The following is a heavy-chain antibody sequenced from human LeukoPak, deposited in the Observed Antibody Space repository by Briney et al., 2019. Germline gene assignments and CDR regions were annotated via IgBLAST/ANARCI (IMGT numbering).Heavy chain of an antibody. D-gene: IGHD3-22*01. Sequence: PSETLSLTCSVSGDSISSQYWSWIRQPPGKRLEWIGYIYYTGDTNYNPSLKSRVTISVDTSKNQFSLKLSSVTAADTAVYYCARGGLSYDSSAWFDYWGQGTLVTVSS. CDR2: IYYTGDT. J-gene: IGHJ4*02. CDR1: GDSISSQY. CDR3: ARGGLSYDSSAWFDY. V-gene: IGHV4-59*11.